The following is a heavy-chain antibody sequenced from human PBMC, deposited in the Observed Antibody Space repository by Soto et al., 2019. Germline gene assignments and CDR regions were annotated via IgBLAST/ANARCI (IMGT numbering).Heavy chain of an antibody. J-gene: IGHJ4*02. Sequence: VQLVESGGGLVKPGGSLRLSCAASGFTFSNAWMSWVRQAPGKGLEWVGRIKSKTDGGTTDYAAPVKGRFAISRDDSKNTLYLQMNSLKTEDTAVYYCTTDFDQGRLEYWGQGTLVTVSS. V-gene: IGHV3-15*01. CDR1: GFTFSNAW. CDR3: TTDFDQGRLEY. CDR2: IKSKTDGGTT. D-gene: IGHD3-9*01.